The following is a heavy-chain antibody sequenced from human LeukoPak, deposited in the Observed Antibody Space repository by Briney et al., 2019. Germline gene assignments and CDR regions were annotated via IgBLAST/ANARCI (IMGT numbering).Heavy chain of an antibody. CDR1: GLNFDDSA. D-gene: IGHD6-13*01. V-gene: IGHV3-43*02. Sequence: GGSLRLSCVASGLNFDDSAMHWVRQAPGKGLEWVSLISADGGSTFSADSVKGRFSISRDNSKNSLYLQMNSLRSEDTAMYYCAKEAGKFDYWGQGTLVAVSS. J-gene: IGHJ4*02. CDR2: ISADGGST. CDR3: AKEAGKFDY.